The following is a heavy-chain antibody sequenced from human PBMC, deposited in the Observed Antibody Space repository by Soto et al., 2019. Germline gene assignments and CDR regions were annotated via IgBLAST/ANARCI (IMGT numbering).Heavy chain of an antibody. CDR1: GFTFSSYG. CDR2: IWYDGSNK. Sequence: GGSLRLSCAASGFTFSSYGMHWVRQAPGKGLEWVAVIWYDGSNKYYADSVKGRFTISRDNSKNTLYLQMNSLRAEDTAVYYCARDPDTAMDMGYYYYGMDVWGQGTTVTVSS. V-gene: IGHV3-33*01. J-gene: IGHJ6*02. CDR3: ARDPDTAMDMGYYYYGMDV. D-gene: IGHD5-18*01.